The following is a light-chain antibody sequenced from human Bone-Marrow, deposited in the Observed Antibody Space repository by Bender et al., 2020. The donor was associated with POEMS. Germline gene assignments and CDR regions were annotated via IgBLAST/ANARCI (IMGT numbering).Light chain of an antibody. V-gene: IGLV3-19*01. Sequence: SYVVTQPPSVSVAPGQTARIPCGGHNIRVKTVHWYQQKPGQAPVLVIYDTNNRPSGIPDRFSGSSSGNTASLTITGAQAEDEADYYCNSRDSGNTVIFGGGTHLTVL. J-gene: IGLJ2*01. CDR2: DTN. CDR3: NSRDSGNTVI. CDR1: NIRVKT.